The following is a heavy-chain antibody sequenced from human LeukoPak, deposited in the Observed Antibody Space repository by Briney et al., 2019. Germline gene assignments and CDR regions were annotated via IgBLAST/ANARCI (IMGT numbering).Heavy chain of an antibody. CDR1: GFTFSSYE. J-gene: IGHJ4*02. CDR2: ISSSGSTI. D-gene: IGHD1-26*01. Sequence: GGSLRLSCAASGFTFSSYEMNWVRQAPGKGLEWVSYISSSGSTIYYAASVKGRFTISRDNAKNSLYLQMNSLRDEDTAVYYCARGNTGIVGATVWGQGTLVTVSS. CDR3: ARGNTGIVGATV. V-gene: IGHV3-48*03.